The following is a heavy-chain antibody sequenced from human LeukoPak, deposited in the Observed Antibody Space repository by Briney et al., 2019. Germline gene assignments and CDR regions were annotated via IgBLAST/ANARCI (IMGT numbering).Heavy chain of an antibody. CDR3: ARVSLSRPGTIDY. CDR2: FNPNSGGT. V-gene: IGHV1-2*06. CDR1: GYTFTGYY. D-gene: IGHD1-7*01. J-gene: IGHJ4*02. Sequence: ASVKVSCKASGYTFTGYYMHWVRQAPGQGLEWMGRFNPNSGGTNYAQKFQGRVTMTRDTSNSTAYMELSRLRSDDTAVYYCARVSLSRPGTIDYWGQGTLVTVSS.